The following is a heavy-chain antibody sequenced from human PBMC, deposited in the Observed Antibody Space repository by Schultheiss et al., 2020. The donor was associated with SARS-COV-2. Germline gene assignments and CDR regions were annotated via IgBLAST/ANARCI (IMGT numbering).Heavy chain of an antibody. CDR3: AKDRTGITMVRGVMWEFRIGAFHI. D-gene: IGHD3-10*01. CDR2: IGAAGDT. J-gene: IGHJ3*02. CDR1: RFSFSICD. V-gene: IGHV3-13*01. Sequence: GGSLRLSCAASRFSFSICDMRWVRQVTGKGLEWVSLIGAAGDTYYSGSVKGRFTISRDNSKSTLYLQMNSLRAEDTAVYYCAKDRTGITMVRGVMWEFRIGAFHIWGLGTMVTVSS.